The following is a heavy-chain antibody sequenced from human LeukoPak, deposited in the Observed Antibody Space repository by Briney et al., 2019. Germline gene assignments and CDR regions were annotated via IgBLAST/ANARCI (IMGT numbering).Heavy chain of an antibody. CDR3: AREIGY. CDR2: IYTSGST. Sequence: SETLSLTCTVSGGSISSGSYYWSWIRQPAGKGLEWIGRIYTSGSTNYNPSLKSRVTISVDTFKNQFSLKLSSVTAADTAVYYCAREIGYWGQGTLVTVSS. J-gene: IGHJ4*02. CDR1: GGSISSGSYY. D-gene: IGHD2/OR15-2a*01. V-gene: IGHV4-61*02.